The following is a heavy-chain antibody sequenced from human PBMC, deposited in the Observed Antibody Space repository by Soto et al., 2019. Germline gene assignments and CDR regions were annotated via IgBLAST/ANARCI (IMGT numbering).Heavy chain of an antibody. CDR3: ARDYLVVPHRVIDY. CDR2: IWYDGCNK. D-gene: IGHD2-2*01. J-gene: IGHJ4*02. CDR1: GFTLSSYC. Sequence: QVQLVESGGGVVQPGSSLRLSFAASGFTLSSYCMHWVRQAPGKGLEWVGVIWYDGCNKYYEDSVKGRFTISRDNSNNTLYLQRNSLRAEDTAVYYCARDYLVVPHRVIDYWGQGTLVPVSS. V-gene: IGHV3-33*01.